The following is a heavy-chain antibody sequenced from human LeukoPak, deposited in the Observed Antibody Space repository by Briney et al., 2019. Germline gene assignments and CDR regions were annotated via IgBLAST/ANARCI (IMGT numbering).Heavy chain of an antibody. Sequence: ASVKVSCKASGYTFTSYYMHWVRQAPGQGLEWMGIINPSGGSTSYAQKFQGRVTMTRDMSTSTVYMELSSLRSEDTAVYYCARVGSTMANSEIIDYWGQGTLVTVSS. CDR2: INPSGGST. CDR1: GYTFTSYY. CDR3: ARVGSTMANSEIIDY. J-gene: IGHJ4*02. V-gene: IGHV1-46*01. D-gene: IGHD4/OR15-4a*01.